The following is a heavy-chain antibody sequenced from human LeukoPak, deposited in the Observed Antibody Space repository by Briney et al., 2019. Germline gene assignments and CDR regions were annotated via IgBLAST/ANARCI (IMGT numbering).Heavy chain of an antibody. J-gene: IGHJ5*02. CDR2: IHHSGST. Sequence: PSETLSLTCAVYGGSFSGYYWNWIRQPPGKGLEWIGEIHHSGSTTYNPSLKSRVTISLDTSKNQFSLNLSSVTAADTAVYYCARRYRVYSYDWVDWFDPWGQGTLVTVSS. CDR1: GGSFSGYY. D-gene: IGHD5-18*01. CDR3: ARRYRVYSYDWVDWFDP. V-gene: IGHV4-34*01.